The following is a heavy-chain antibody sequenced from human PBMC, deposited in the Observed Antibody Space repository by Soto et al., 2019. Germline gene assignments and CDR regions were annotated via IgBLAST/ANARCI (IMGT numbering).Heavy chain of an antibody. J-gene: IGHJ4*02. CDR3: ARDFKIRGTPPDPGY. CDR1: GYTFTSYG. Sequence: PEASVKVSCKASGYTFTSYGISWVRQAPGQGLEWMGWISAYNGNTNYAQKLQGRVTMTTDTSTSTAYMELRSLRSDDTAVYYCARDFKIRGTPPDPGYWGQGTLVTVSS. D-gene: IGHD2-15*01. CDR2: ISAYNGNT. V-gene: IGHV1-18*01.